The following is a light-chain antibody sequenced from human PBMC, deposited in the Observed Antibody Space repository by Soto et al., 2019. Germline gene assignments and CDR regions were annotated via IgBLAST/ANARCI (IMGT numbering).Light chain of an antibody. CDR3: QQRRGT. V-gene: IGKV3-11*01. J-gene: IGKJ2*02. CDR1: QSVSSY. CDR2: DVS. Sequence: EIVLTQSPATLFLSPGERATLSCRASQSVSSYLAWYQQKPGQSPRLLIYDVSNRATGIPARFSGSGSGTDFTLTISSLEPEDFAVYYCQQRRGTFGQGTKLEIK.